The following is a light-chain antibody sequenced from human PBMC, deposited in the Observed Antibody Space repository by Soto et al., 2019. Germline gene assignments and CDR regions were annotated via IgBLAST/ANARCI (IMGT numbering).Light chain of an antibody. CDR3: QQYMSYS. CDR2: HAS. CDR1: QSISNW. J-gene: IGKJ1*01. V-gene: IGKV1-5*01. Sequence: DIQLTQSPSTLPASVGDRVTISCRASQSISNWLAWYHQKPGTAAKLLIYHASNLESGVPSRFSGSGSGTECTLTISGLQPDDFATYYCQQYMSYSFGQGTKVDIK.